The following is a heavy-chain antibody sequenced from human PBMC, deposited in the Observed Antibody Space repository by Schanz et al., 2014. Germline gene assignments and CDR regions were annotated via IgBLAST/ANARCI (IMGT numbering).Heavy chain of an antibody. Sequence: EVQLVESGGGLIQPGGSLRLSCAASGFTFSTSAMSWVRQVPGKGLEWVSAILGLASTTYYADSVKGRFTISRDNSKNTLYLQMNSLRAEDTAVYYCAKGRFGELSAFDIWGQGTMGTVSS. CDR3: AKGRFGELSAFDI. D-gene: IGHD3-10*01. CDR1: GFTFSTSA. V-gene: IGHV3-23*04. J-gene: IGHJ3*02. CDR2: ILGLASTT.